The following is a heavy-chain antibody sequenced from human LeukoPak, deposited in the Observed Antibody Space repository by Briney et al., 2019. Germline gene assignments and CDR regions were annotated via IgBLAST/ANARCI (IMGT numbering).Heavy chain of an antibody. Sequence: SETLSLTCAVYGGSFSGYYWSWISQPPGKGLEWIGEINHSGSTNYNPSLKSRVTISVDTSKNQFSLKLSSVTAADTAVYYCARHFSRWTYYYDSSGYYPGHWFDPWGQGTLVTVSS. J-gene: IGHJ5*02. CDR2: INHSGST. CDR3: ARHFSRWTYYYDSSGYYPGHWFDP. D-gene: IGHD3-22*01. CDR1: GGSFSGYY. V-gene: IGHV4-34*01.